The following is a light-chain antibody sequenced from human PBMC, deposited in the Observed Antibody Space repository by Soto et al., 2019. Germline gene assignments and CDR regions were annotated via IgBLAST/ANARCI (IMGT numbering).Light chain of an antibody. CDR1: SSNIGSNT. J-gene: IGLJ1*01. CDR3: AAWDDSLNGFFV. CDR2: SNN. V-gene: IGLV1-44*01. Sequence: QSVLTQPPSASGTTGQRVTISCSGSSSNIGSNTVNWYQQLPGTAPKLLIYSNNQRPSGVPDRFSGSKSGTSASLAISGLQSEDEADYYCAAWDDSLNGFFVFGTGTKVT.